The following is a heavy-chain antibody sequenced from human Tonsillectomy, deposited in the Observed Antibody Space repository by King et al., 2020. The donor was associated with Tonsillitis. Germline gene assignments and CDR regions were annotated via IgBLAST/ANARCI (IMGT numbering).Heavy chain of an antibody. CDR2: IYPGDSDT. J-gene: IGHJ4*02. Sequence: VQLVESGAEVKKPGESLRIACYDSGYNFTNYWFGWVRQMPGKGLEWMGIIYPGDSDTRYSPSFQGQVTISADKSISTAYLQWSSLKASDTAMYYCARLEHIASPLNSWGQGTLVTVSS. V-gene: IGHV5-51*03. CDR1: GYNFTNYW. CDR3: ARLEHIASPLNS. D-gene: IGHD6-13*01.